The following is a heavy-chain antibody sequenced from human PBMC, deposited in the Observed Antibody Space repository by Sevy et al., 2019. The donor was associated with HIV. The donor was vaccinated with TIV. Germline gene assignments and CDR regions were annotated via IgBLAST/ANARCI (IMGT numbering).Heavy chain of an antibody. J-gene: IGHJ5*02. CDR3: ARGGTSLFAP. CDR1: GGSGGSISDYY. D-gene: IGHD2-15*01. Sequence: SETLSLTCSVSGGSGGSISDYYWSWIRQPPGKGLEWIGYINYSRSNKFNPSLKSRVTISVDTSKNQFSLKLTSETAADTAGYYCARGGTSLFAPWGQGTLVTVSS. CDR2: INYSRSN. V-gene: IGHV4-59*01.